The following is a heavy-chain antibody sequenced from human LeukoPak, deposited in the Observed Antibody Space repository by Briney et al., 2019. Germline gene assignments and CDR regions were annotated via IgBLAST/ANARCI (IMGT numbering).Heavy chain of an antibody. Sequence: SETLSLTCTVSGGSISSYYWSWIRQYPGKGLESIGYIDYSGYTNYNPSLKSRVTISLDTSKKQFSLKLTSVTAADTAVYYCARDGTPDRITLFSHYFDSWGQGTLVTVSS. CDR2: IDYSGYT. J-gene: IGHJ4*02. CDR3: ARDGTPDRITLFSHYFDS. CDR1: GGSISSYY. D-gene: IGHD3-9*01. V-gene: IGHV4-59*01.